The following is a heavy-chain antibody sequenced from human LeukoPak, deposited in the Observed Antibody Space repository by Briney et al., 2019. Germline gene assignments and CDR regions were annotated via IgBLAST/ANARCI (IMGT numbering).Heavy chain of an antibody. Sequence: GGSLRLSCAASGFTFSSYSMNWVRQAPGKGLEWVSSISSSSSYIYYADSVKGRFTISRDNAKNSLYLQMNSLRAEDTAVYYCLGMDAGTPHPHSYYYYGMDVWGQGTTVTVSS. J-gene: IGHJ6*02. D-gene: IGHD1-7*01. V-gene: IGHV3-21*01. CDR1: GFTFSSYS. CDR3: LGMDAGTPHPHSYYYYGMDV. CDR2: ISSSSSYI.